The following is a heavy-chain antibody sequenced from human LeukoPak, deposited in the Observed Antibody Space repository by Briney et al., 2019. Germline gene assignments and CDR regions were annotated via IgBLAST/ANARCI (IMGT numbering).Heavy chain of an antibody. CDR3: ARGGAQGMWPDY. D-gene: IGHD2-21*01. CDR2: MNPNSGNT. Sequence: ASVKVSCKASGYTFSSYDINWVRQATGQGLEWMAWMNPNSGNTGYAHNFKGRVTMTWDTSINTAYMELSGLGSEDTAVYYCARGGAQGMWPDYWGQGTLVTVSS. V-gene: IGHV1-8*01. CDR1: GYTFSSYD. J-gene: IGHJ4*02.